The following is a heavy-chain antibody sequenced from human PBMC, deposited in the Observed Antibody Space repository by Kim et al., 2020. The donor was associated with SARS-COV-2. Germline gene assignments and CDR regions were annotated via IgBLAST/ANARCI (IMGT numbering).Heavy chain of an antibody. V-gene: IGHV4-59*13. J-gene: IGHJ5*02. CDR3: ARARRVVPAATFDP. Sequence: SETLSLTCTVSGGSISSYYWSWIRQPPGKGLEWIGYIYYSGSTNYNPSLKSRVTISVDTSKNQFSLKLSSVTAADTAVYYCARARRVVPAATFDPWGQGTLVTVSS. D-gene: IGHD2-2*01. CDR2: IYYSGST. CDR1: GGSISSYY.